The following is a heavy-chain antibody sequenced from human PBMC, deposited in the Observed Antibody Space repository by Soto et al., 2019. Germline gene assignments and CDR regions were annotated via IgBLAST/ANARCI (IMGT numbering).Heavy chain of an antibody. Sequence: QVQLVASGGGVVQPERSLRLSCAASGFDFSYYGMYWVRQAPGKGLEWVAVIWYDGSNKDYADSVKGRFTISRDNSKNLLYLQMDTLRADDTGLYYSARATTSTVHGMDVWGQGTTVSVS. CDR1: GFDFSYYG. CDR2: IWYDGSNK. CDR3: ARATTSTVHGMDV. V-gene: IGHV3-33*01. D-gene: IGHD4-17*01. J-gene: IGHJ6*02.